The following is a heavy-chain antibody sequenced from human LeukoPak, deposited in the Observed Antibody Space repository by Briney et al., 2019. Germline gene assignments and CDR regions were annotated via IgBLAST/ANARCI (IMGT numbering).Heavy chain of an antibody. CDR1: GFTFSTYG. D-gene: IGHD1-1*01. J-gene: IGHJ5*02. CDR2: MSFDGRHK. CDR3: AKATGTLGA. Sequence: GSLRLSCVASGFTFSTYGMHWVRPTPGKGLDWVSIMSFDGRHKYYADSVKGRFTISRDNSKNTLYLQMNSLRAEDTAVYYCAKATGTLGAWGQGTLVTVSS. V-gene: IGHV3-30*18.